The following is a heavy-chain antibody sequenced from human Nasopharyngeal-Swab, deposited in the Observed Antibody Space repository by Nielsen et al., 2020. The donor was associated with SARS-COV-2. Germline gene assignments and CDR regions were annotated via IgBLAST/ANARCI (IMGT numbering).Heavy chain of an antibody. CDR1: GFTFKNFG. D-gene: IGHD5-18*01. V-gene: IGHV3-33*06. J-gene: IGHJ4*02. CDR2: IWYDGSNK. CDR3: AKARRTDTYGFESLDY. Sequence: GESLKIPCAASGFTFKNFGMHWIRQGPGKGLEWLVNIWYDGSNKYYADFVKGRFTVSRDNSKNTLYLQMNSLRAEDTALYYCAKARRTDTYGFESLDYWGQGTLVTVSS.